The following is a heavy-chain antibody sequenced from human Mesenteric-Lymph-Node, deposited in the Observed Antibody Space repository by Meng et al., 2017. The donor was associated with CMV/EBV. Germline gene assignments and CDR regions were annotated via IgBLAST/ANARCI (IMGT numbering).Heavy chain of an antibody. CDR2: IKQDGSEK. CDR1: GFTFSSYW. V-gene: IGHV3-7*01. CDR3: AKANDSSGYYLSAVDY. J-gene: IGHJ4*02. D-gene: IGHD3-22*01. Sequence: GGSLRLSCAASGFTFSSYWMSWVRQAPGKGLEWVANIKQDGSEKYYVDSVKGRFTISRDNSKNTLYLQMNSLRAEDTAVYYCAKANDSSGYYLSAVDYWGQGTLVTVSS.